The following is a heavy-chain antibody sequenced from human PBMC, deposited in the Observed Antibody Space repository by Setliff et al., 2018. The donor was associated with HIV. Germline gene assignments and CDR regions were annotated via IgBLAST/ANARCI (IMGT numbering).Heavy chain of an antibody. CDR2: IRYDGSNK. D-gene: IGHD3-22*01. V-gene: IGHV3-30*02. Sequence: GGSLRLSCAASGFTFSSYGVHWVRQAPGKGLEWVAFIRYDGSNKYYADSVKGRFTISRDNSKNTLYLQMNSLRAEDTAVYYCAKGDYYDTTYDAFDIWGQGTMVTVSS. J-gene: IGHJ3*02. CDR3: AKGDYYDTTYDAFDI. CDR1: GFTFSSYG.